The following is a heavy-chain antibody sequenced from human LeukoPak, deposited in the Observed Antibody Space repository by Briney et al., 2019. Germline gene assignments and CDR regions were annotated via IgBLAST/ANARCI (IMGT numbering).Heavy chain of an antibody. CDR1: GFTFSSYA. V-gene: IGHV3-30-3*01. D-gene: IGHD3-22*01. Sequence: GGSLRLSCAASGFTFSSYAMHWVRQAPGKGLEWVAVISYDGSNKYYADSVKGRFTISRDNSKNTLYLQMNSLRAEDTAVYYCARTYYYDSSGTEPFDIWGQGTMVTVSS. CDR3: ARTYYYDSSGTEPFDI. J-gene: IGHJ3*02. CDR2: ISYDGSNK.